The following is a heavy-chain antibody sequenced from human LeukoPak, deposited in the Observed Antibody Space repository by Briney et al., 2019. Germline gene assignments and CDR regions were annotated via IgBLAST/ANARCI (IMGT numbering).Heavy chain of an antibody. J-gene: IGHJ4*02. CDR2: IYCSGST. Sequence: SQNLSLTCNFSGCSNSRGGFYWNLIPPPPGKGPEWIGYIYCSGSTYYNPSLKSRVTISVDTSKNQFSLKLSSVTAADTAVYYCARDVGGGPFFDYWGQGTLVTVSS. V-gene: IGHV4-31*03. CDR1: GCSNSRGGFY. CDR3: ARDVGGGPFFDY. D-gene: IGHD2-15*01.